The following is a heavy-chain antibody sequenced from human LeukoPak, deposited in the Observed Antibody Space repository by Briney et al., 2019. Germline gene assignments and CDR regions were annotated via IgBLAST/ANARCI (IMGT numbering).Heavy chain of an antibody. J-gene: IGHJ5*02. V-gene: IGHV6-1*01. CDR1: GDSVSSNSAA. CDR2: TYYRSKWYK. Sequence: SQTLSLTCAISGDSVSSNSAAWSWIRQSPSRGLEWLGRTYYRSKWYKDYAVFVKSRITINPDTSKNQFSLQLNSVTPEDTAVYYCARVAVSGTDWFDPWGQGTLVTVSS. CDR3: ARVAVSGTDWFDP. D-gene: IGHD6-19*01.